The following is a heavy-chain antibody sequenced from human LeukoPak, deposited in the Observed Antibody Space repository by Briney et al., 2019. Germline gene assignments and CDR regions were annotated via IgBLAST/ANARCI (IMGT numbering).Heavy chain of an antibody. D-gene: IGHD5-24*01. J-gene: IGHJ4*02. Sequence: GGSLRLSCVVSGFPISTYTTTWVRQTPEKGLEWVSSITFSGGTTYYADSVRGRFTISRDDSENTLYLQMTSLRVEDTAVYYCARAQGTTNGLLDDWGQGVLVTVSS. CDR2: ITFSGGTT. CDR1: GFPISTYT. V-gene: IGHV3-23*01. CDR3: ARAQGTTNGLLDD.